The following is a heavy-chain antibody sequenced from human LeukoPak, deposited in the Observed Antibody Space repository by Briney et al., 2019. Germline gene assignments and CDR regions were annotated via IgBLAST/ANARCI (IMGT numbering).Heavy chain of an antibody. V-gene: IGHV1-46*01. CDR2: INPSGGST. CDR1: GYTFTSYY. Sequence: ASVKVSCKASGYTFTSYYMHWVRQAPGQGLEWMGIINPSGGSTSYAQKFQGRVTMTRDTSTSTVYMELSSLRSEDTAVYYCARDIGDCSGGSSYSPLDPWGQGTLVTVSS. J-gene: IGHJ5*02. D-gene: IGHD2-15*01. CDR3: ARDIGDCSGGSSYSPLDP.